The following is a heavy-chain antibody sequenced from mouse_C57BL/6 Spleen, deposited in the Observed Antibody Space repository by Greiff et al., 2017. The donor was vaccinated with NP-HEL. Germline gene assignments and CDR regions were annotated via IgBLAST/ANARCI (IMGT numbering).Heavy chain of an antibody. Sequence: QVHVKQSGPELVKPGASVKLSCKASGYTFTSYDINWVKQRPGQGLEWIGWIYPRDGSTKYNEKFKGKATLTVDTSSSTAYMELHSLTSEDSAVCFCARAYYSGSSYWYFDVWGTGTTVTVSS. CDR2: IYPRDGST. CDR1: GYTFTSYD. J-gene: IGHJ1*03. CDR3: ARAYYSGSSYWYFDV. D-gene: IGHD1-1*01. V-gene: IGHV1-85*01.